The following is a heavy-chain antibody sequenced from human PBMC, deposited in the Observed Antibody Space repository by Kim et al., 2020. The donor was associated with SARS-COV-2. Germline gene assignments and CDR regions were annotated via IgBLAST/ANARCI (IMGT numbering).Heavy chain of an antibody. CDR2: IYYSGST. V-gene: IGHV4-31*03. CDR3: ARVVIWFGELLESYNWFDP. CDR1: GGSISSGGYY. D-gene: IGHD3-10*01. Sequence: SETLSLTCTVSGGSISSGGYYWSWIRQHPGKGLEWIGYIYYSGSTYYNPSLKSRVTISVDTSKNQFSLKLSSVTAADTAVYYCARVVIWFGELLESYNWFDPWGQGTLVTVSS. J-gene: IGHJ5*02.